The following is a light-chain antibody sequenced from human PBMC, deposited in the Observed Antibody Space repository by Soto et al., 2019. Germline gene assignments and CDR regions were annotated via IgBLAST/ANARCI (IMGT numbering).Light chain of an antibody. J-gene: IGLJ2*01. CDR1: TSNIGSNH. CDR3: SARDDSLNGVV. V-gene: IGLV1-47*01. Sequence: QSVLTQPPSASGTPGQRVTISCFGSTSNIGSNHVYWYQQFPGAAPKLLMYRSDQRPTGVPDRFSGSKSGTSASLAISGLRSDDEADYYCSARDDSLNGVVFGGGTKLTVL. CDR2: RSD.